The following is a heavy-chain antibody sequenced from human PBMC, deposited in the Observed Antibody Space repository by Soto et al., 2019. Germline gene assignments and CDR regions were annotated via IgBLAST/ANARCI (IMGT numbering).Heavy chain of an antibody. D-gene: IGHD3-10*01. CDR3: ATGRGVRGVIITTYYYNGLDV. V-gene: IGHV4-34*01. Sequence: PSETLSLTCAVYCGSFSGYYWSWIRQPPGKGLEWIGEINHSGSTNYNPSLKGRVTISVDTSKNQFSLKLSSVSAADTAVYYCATGRGVRGVIITTYYYNGLDVWGQGTTVTVSS. CDR2: INHSGST. CDR1: CGSFSGYY. J-gene: IGHJ6*02.